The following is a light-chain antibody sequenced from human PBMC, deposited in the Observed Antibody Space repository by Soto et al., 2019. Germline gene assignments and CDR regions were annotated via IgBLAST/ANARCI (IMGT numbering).Light chain of an antibody. J-gene: IGLJ2*01. CDR3: SSFSSTTTPVV. Sequence: QSALTQPASVSGSPGQSITISCTGTTSDVGGYNYVSWYQQHPGKAPKLIVYGVNNRPSGVSNRFSGSKSGDTASLTISGLQAEDDADYYCSSFSSTTTPVVLGGGTKLTVL. V-gene: IGLV2-14*01. CDR2: GVN. CDR1: TSDVGGYNY.